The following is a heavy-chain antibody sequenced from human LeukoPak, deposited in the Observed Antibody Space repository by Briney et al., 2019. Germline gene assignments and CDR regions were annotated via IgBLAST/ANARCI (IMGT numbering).Heavy chain of an antibody. CDR3: ARSWGSITMVRGVMVGDY. CDR1: GYTFTGYY. Sequence: ASVKVSXKASGYTFTGYYMHWVRQAPGQGLEWMGRINPNSGGTNYAQKFQGRVTMTRDTSISTAYMELSRLRSDDTAVYYCARSWGSITMVRGVMVGDYWGQGTLVTVSS. J-gene: IGHJ4*02. V-gene: IGHV1-2*06. D-gene: IGHD3-10*01. CDR2: INPNSGGT.